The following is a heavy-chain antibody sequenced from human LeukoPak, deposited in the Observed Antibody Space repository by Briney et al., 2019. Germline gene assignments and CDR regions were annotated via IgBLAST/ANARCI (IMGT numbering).Heavy chain of an antibody. J-gene: IGHJ4*02. CDR1: GFTFGDDW. CDR2: IDNDGGTT. Sequence: GGSLRLSCAASGFTFGDDWIQWVRQAPGKGLVWVSRIDNDGGTTSYADSVKGRFTISRDNAQNTLYLQMNSLKAEDTGVYYCVREYWRSLLLWGQGTLVTVSS. D-gene: IGHD2-15*01. CDR3: VREYWRSLLL. V-gene: IGHV3-74*01.